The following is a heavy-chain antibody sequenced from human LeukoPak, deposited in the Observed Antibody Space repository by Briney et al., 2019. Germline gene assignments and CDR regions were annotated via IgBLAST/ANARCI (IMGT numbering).Heavy chain of an antibody. CDR3: ARLGGDGDYGLIEAYFDY. Sequence: SETLSLTCTVSGASIKNNYWSWIRQPPGKGLEWIGNIYYTGSTYYNPSLKSRVTISVDTSKNQFSLKLSSVTAADTAVYYCARLGGDGDYGLIEAYFDYWGQGTLVTVSS. D-gene: IGHD4-17*01. J-gene: IGHJ4*02. CDR1: GASIKNNY. CDR2: IYYTGST. V-gene: IGHV4-59*04.